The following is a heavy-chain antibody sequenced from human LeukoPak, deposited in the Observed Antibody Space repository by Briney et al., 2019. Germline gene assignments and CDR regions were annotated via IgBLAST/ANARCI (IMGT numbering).Heavy chain of an antibody. CDR3: AREIRETVVTRHYYYGIDV. CDR1: GFTFSTYD. CDR2: IGTGDDT. D-gene: IGHD2-15*01. J-gene: IGHJ6*02. V-gene: IGHV3-13*01. Sequence: GRSLRLSCAASGFTFSTYDKHWVRQVTGKGLEWVSAIGTGDDTYYLGSVKGRFTISRENAKNVLYLQMSSLRAEDTAVYYCAREIRETVVTRHYYYGIDVWGQGTTVTVSS.